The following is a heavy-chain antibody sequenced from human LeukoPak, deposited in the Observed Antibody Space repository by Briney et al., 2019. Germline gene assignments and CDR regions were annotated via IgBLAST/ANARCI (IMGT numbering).Heavy chain of an antibody. D-gene: IGHD2-2*01. CDR3: ARDRQRYCSSTSCYVFGY. J-gene: IGHJ4*02. CDR2: INRGGSRT. Sequence: GGSLRLSCAASGFTFSNHWMHWVRQAPGKGLMWVSRINRGGSRTDYADSVKGRFTISRDNSKNTLYLQMNSLRAEDTAVYYCARDRQRYCSSTSCYVFGYWGQGTLVTVSS. CDR1: GFTFSNHW. V-gene: IGHV3-74*01.